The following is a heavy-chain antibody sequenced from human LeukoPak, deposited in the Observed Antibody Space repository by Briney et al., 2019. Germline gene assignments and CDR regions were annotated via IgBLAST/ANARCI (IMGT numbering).Heavy chain of an antibody. CDR3: ARADPSSGEYYFDY. D-gene: IGHD6-19*01. J-gene: IGHJ4*02. V-gene: IGHV1-69*02. Sequence: SVKVSCKASGGTFSSYTISWVRQAPGQGLEWMGRIIPILGIANYAQKFQGRVTVTADKSTSTAYMELSSLRSEDTAVYYCARADPSSGEYYFDYWGQGTLVTVSS. CDR1: GGTFSSYT. CDR2: IIPILGIA.